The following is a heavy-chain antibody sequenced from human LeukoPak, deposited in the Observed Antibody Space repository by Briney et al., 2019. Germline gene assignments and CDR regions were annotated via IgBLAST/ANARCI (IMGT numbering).Heavy chain of an antibody. V-gene: IGHV4-59*01. D-gene: IGHD3-22*01. CDR1: GGSISSYY. Sequence: SETLSLTCTVSGGSISSYYWSWIRQPPGKGLEWIGYIYYSGSTNNNPSLKSRVTISVDTSKNQFSLKLSSVTAADTAVYYCAREWLLGFDYWGQGTLVTVSS. J-gene: IGHJ4*02. CDR3: AREWLLGFDY. CDR2: IYYSGST.